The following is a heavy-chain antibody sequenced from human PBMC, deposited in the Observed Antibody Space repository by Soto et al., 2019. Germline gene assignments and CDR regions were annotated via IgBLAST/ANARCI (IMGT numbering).Heavy chain of an antibody. Sequence: GGSLRLSCAASGFTFDDYAMHWVRQAPGKGLEWVSGISWNSGSIGYADSVKGRFTISRDNAKNSLYLQMNSLRAEDTALYYCAKDCPFDYWGQGTLVTVSS. J-gene: IGHJ4*02. CDR1: GFTFDDYA. V-gene: IGHV3-9*01. CDR2: ISWNSGSI. CDR3: AKDCPFDY.